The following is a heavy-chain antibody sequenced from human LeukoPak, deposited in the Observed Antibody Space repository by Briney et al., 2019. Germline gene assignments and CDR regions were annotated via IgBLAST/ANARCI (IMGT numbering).Heavy chain of an antibody. CDR1: GFTFSSYA. J-gene: IGHJ6*03. CDR3: ARANAWYYMDV. V-gene: IGHV3-30*01. Sequence: GGSLRLSCAASGFTFSSYAMHWVRQAPGKGLEWVAVISYDGSNKYYADSVKGRFTISRDNSKDTLYLQMNSLRAEDTAVYYCARANAWYYMDVWAKGPRSPSP. CDR2: ISYDGSNK.